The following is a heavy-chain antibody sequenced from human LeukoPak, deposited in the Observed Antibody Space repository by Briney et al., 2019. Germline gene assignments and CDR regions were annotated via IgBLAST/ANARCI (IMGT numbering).Heavy chain of an antibody. Sequence: ASVKVSCKASGYTFTSYGISWVRQAPGQGLEWMGWISAYNGNTNYAQKLQGRVTMTTDTSTSTAYMELRSLRSDDTAVYYCARDSARLHYDFWSGPSDIAFDIWGQGTMVTVSS. CDR2: ISAYNGNT. CDR1: GYTFTSYG. J-gene: IGHJ3*02. D-gene: IGHD3-3*01. V-gene: IGHV1-18*01. CDR3: ARDSARLHYDFWSGPSDIAFDI.